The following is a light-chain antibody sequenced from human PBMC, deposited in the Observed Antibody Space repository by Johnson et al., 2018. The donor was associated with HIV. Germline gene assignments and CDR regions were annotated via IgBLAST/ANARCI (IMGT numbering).Light chain of an antibody. Sequence: QSVLTQPPSVSAAPGQKVTISCSGSSSNIGNNYVSWYQQIPGTAPKLLIYDNNKRPSGIPDRFSGSKSGTSATMGITGLQTGDEADYYCGTWDSRLSAGCVFGTGTKVTVL. J-gene: IGLJ1*01. CDR2: DNN. CDR1: SSNIGNNY. V-gene: IGLV1-51*01. CDR3: GTWDSRLSAGCV.